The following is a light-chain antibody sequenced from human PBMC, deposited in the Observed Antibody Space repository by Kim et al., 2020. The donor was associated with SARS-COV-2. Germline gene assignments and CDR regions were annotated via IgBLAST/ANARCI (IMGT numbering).Light chain of an antibody. CDR1: NMGSKD. J-gene: IGLJ3*02. Sequence: APGKTARITWGGNNMGSKDVQWYQQRPGQAPVLVIYEDSDRPSGIPERFSGSSSGTTATLTITRVEAGDEADYYCKGRDSSGNHRVFGGGTQLTVL. V-gene: IGLV3-21*03. CDR2: EDS. CDR3: KGRDSSGNHRV.